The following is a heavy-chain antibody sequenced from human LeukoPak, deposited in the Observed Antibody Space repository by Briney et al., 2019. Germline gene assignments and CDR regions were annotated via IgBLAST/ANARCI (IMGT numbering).Heavy chain of an antibody. CDR2: IKYDGSVK. Sequence: GGSLSLSCAASRFTFNSYWMNWVRQAPGKGLEWVAIIKYDGSVKYYVDSVRGRFTISRDNARSSLYLQMHSLRAEDTAVYYCAKGGGRPLGDAYDIWGQGTMVTVSS. CDR3: AKGGGRPLGDAYDI. CDR1: RFTFNSYW. D-gene: IGHD1-26*01. J-gene: IGHJ3*02. V-gene: IGHV3-7*01.